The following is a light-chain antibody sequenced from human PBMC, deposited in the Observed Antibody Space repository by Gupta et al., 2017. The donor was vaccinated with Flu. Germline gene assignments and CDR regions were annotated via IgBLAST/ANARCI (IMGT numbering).Light chain of an antibody. CDR3: QQYSSYPWA. Sequence: DIHMTQSPSTLSASVGDRVTITCRASQSIGSWLAWYQQKPGKAPNLLIYKASSVENGVPSRFSGRGSGTEFTLTSSSLQPDDFATYHCQQYSSYPWAFGQGTKVE. J-gene: IGKJ1*01. V-gene: IGKV1-5*03. CDR2: KAS. CDR1: QSIGSW.